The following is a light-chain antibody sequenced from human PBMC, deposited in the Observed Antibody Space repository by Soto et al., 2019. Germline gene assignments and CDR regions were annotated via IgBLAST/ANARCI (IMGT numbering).Light chain of an antibody. CDR1: QSLLHSNGYNY. V-gene: IGKV2-28*01. CDR2: LGS. J-gene: IGKJ1*01. Sequence: DIVMTQSPLSLPVTPGEPASISCRSSQSLLHSNGYNYLDWYLQKPGQSPQLLIYLGSNRASGVPDRFSGSGSGTDVTLKIIRVEAEDVGVYYCMQALQTPAFGQGTKVEIK. CDR3: MQALQTPA.